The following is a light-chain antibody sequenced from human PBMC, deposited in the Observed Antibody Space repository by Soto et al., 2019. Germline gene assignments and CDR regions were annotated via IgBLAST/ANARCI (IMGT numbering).Light chain of an antibody. V-gene: IGLV4-69*01. Sequence: QSVLTQSPSASASLGASVKLTCTLSNGHSSYAIAWHQQQPEKGPRYLMKLDSDGSHTKGDAIPDRFSGSSSGAERYLTISSLQSEDEADYYCQTWGTGIHVVFGGGPKLTVL. CDR3: QTWGTGIHVV. J-gene: IGLJ2*01. CDR1: NGHSSYA. CDR2: LDSDGSH.